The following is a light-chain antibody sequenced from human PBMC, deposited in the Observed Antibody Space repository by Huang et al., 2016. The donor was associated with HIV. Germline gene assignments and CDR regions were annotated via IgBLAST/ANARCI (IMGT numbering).Light chain of an antibody. CDR2: DTS. CDR1: HAISSP. J-gene: IGKJ4*01. CDR3: QQFNDYPH. V-gene: IGKV1D-13*01. Sequence: AIQLTQSPSSLSASVGDRVTITCRARHAISSPLAWYQQRPGKSPQLLIYDTSTLESWVPLRFNGSGSGTDFTLTISSLQPEDFATYYCQQFNDYPHFGGGTKVAIK.